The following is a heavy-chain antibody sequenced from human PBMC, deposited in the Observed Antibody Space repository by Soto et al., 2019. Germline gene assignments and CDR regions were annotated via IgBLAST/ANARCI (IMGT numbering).Heavy chain of an antibody. J-gene: IGHJ6*02. CDR2: SPPIFGTS. CDR1: GGTFSTYS. Sequence: QVQLVQSGAEVKKPGSSVKVSCKASGGTFSTYSISWVRQAPGQGLEWMGGSPPIFGTSKYAQNFQGRVTITADDSLSTAYMALTSVRSAVTALYYCAGGGWYPTSSYYYGMDVWGQGTTVTVSS. CDR3: AGGGWYPTSSYYYGMDV. D-gene: IGHD6-19*01. V-gene: IGHV1-69*01.